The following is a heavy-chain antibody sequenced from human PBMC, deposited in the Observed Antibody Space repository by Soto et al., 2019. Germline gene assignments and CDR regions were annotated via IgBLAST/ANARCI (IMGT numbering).Heavy chain of an antibody. CDR1: GYSFSNYW. D-gene: IGHD2-8*01. Sequence: EVQLVQSGAEVTKPGESLKISCKGSGYSFSNYWIGWVRQMPGKGPEWMGIIYPDDSDTKYSPSFQGHITISVDKSINTAYLQWSSLKASDTAMYYCARKLPMGVFDYWGQGTLVAVS. J-gene: IGHJ4*02. CDR3: ARKLPMGVFDY. V-gene: IGHV5-51*01. CDR2: IYPDDSDT.